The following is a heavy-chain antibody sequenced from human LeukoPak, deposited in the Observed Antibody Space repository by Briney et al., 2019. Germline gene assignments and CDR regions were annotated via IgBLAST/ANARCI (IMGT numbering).Heavy chain of an antibody. CDR2: IYSGGST. CDR3: ARDKNGLSWFGP. V-gene: IGHV3-53*01. J-gene: IGHJ5*02. D-gene: IGHD5-24*01. Sequence: GGSLRLSCAASGFTVSSNYMSWVRQAPGKGLEWVSVIYSGGSTYYADSVKGRFTISRDNSKNTLYLQMNSLRAEDTAVYYCARDKNGLSWFGPWGQGTLVTVSS. CDR1: GFTVSSNY.